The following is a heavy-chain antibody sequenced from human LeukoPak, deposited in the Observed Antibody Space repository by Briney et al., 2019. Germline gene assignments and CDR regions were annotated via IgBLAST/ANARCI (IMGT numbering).Heavy chain of an antibody. CDR3: ARTPIIAARPRSGGYMDV. J-gene: IGHJ6*03. V-gene: IGHV1-18*01. CDR1: GYTFTSYA. Sequence: ASVKVSCKASGYTFTSYAINWVRQAPGQGLEWMGWIGAYHGSTKYAQKVQDRVTMTVDTSTATAYMELRGLRSDDTAVYYCARTPIIAARPRSGGYMDVWGKGTTVTVS. CDR2: IGAYHGST. D-gene: IGHD6-6*01.